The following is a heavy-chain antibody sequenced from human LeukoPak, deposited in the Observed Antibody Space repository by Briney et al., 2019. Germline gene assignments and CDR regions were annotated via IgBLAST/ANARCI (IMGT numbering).Heavy chain of an antibody. J-gene: IGHJ4*02. Sequence: PSGTLSLTCTVSGGSISSGGYYWSWIRQHPGKGLEWIGYIYYSGSTYYNPSLKSRVTISVDTSKNQFSLKLSSVTAADTAVYYCARDRIDYGDGGGFDYWGQGTLVTVSS. CDR2: IYYSGST. V-gene: IGHV4-31*03. CDR3: ARDRIDYGDGGGFDY. D-gene: IGHD4-17*01. CDR1: GGSISSGGYY.